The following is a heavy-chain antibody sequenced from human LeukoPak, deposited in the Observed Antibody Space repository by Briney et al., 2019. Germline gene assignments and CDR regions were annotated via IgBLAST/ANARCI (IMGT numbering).Heavy chain of an antibody. CDR3: ARPHYYDSSGYSRGYFQH. J-gene: IGHJ1*01. D-gene: IGHD3-22*01. CDR1: GFSFTTYA. CDR2: ISSTGRTT. V-gene: IGHV3-23*01. Sequence: GGSLRLSCAASGFSFTTYAMTWVRQAPGKGLEWVSAISSTGRTTYYADSVKGRFTISRDNAKNSLYLQMNSLRAEDTAVYYCARPHYYDSSGYSRGYFQHWGQGTLVTVSS.